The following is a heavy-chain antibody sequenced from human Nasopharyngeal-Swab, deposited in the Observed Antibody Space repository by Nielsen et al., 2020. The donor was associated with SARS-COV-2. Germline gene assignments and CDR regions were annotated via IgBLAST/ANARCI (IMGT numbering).Heavy chain of an antibody. CDR1: GFTFSSYS. V-gene: IGHV3-21*01. D-gene: IGHD1/OR15-1a*01. Sequence: GGSLRLSCAASGFTFSSYSMNWVRQAPGKGLEWVSSISSSSSYIYYADSVKGRFTISRDNAKNSLYLQMNSLRAEDTAVYYCASYVAGTPTYYYYYMGVWGKGTTVTVSS. J-gene: IGHJ6*03. CDR2: ISSSSSYI. CDR3: ASYVAGTPTYYYYYMGV.